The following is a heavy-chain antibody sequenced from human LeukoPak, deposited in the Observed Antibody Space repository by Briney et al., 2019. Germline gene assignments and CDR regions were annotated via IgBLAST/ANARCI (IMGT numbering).Heavy chain of an antibody. CDR2: IYPGDSDS. Sequence: GESLKISCKASGYSFIDYWIGWVRQTPAKGLEWMAIIYPGDSDSRYTYSPSFQGQVTISADKSISTTYLQWSSLKASDTAMYYCARSTSGSVDSWGQGTPVTVSS. CDR3: ARSTSGSVDS. J-gene: IGHJ4*02. V-gene: IGHV5-51*01. D-gene: IGHD3-10*01. CDR1: GYSFIDYW.